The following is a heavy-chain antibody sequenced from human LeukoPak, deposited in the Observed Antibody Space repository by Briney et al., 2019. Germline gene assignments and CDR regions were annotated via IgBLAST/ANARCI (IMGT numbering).Heavy chain of an antibody. CDR2: ISSSGSTI. CDR3: TRDYYLGPMVRGVFYYYGMDV. J-gene: IGHJ6*04. D-gene: IGHD3-10*01. CDR1: GFTFSSYE. Sequence: GGSLRLSCAASGFTFSSYEMNWVRQAPGEGREWVSYISSSGSTIYYADSVKGRFTISRDNAKNPLYLQMNSLRAEDTAVYYCTRDYYLGPMVRGVFYYYGMDVWGKGTTVTVSS. V-gene: IGHV3-48*03.